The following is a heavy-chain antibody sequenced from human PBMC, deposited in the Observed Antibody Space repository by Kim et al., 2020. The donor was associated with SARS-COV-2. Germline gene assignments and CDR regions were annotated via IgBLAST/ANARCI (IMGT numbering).Heavy chain of an antibody. Sequence: NDYAVSVKSRITINSDTSKNQFSLQLNSVTPEDTALYYCARFKWYPRGFDYWGQGVLVTVSS. V-gene: IGHV6-1*01. J-gene: IGHJ4*02. CDR2: N. D-gene: IGHD2-2*01. CDR3: ARFKWYPRGFDY.